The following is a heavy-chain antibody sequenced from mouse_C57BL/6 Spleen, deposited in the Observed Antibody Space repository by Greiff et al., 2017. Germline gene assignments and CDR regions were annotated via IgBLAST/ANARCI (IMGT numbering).Heavy chain of an antibody. J-gene: IGHJ1*03. V-gene: IGHV5-9-1*02. CDR3: TEGGGYYPHWYFDV. CDR2: ISSGGDYI. Sequence: EVNVVESGAGLVKPGGSLKLSCAASGFTFSSYAMSWVRQTPEKRLAWVAYISSGGDYIYYADTVKGRFTISRDHARHTLYLPMRSLKSTDTAMYYGTEGGGYYPHWYFDVWGTGTTVTVSS. D-gene: IGHD2-3*01. CDR1: GFTFSSYA.